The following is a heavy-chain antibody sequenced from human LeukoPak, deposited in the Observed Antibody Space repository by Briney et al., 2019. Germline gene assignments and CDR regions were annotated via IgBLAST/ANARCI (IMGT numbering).Heavy chain of an antibody. V-gene: IGHV3-74*01. J-gene: IGHJ4*02. CDR1: GVTLSSNW. CDR2: TRSDGSST. CDR3: ARPDYFDY. Sequence: GGSLRLSCAASGVTLSSNWMHCVRQAPGKGLVWVPRTRSDGSSTTYADSVKGRFTISRDNAKNTLYLQMNSLRDEDTAVYYCARPDYFDYWGQGTLVTVSS.